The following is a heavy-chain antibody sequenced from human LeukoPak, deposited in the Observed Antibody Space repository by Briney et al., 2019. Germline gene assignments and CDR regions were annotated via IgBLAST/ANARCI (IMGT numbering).Heavy chain of an antibody. J-gene: IGHJ4*02. Sequence: GGSLRLSCAASGFTFSSYEMNWVRQAPGKGLEWVSYISSSGSTIYYADSVKGRFTISRDNAKNSLYLQMNSLRAEDMAVYYCASLYGDYGADYWGQGTLVTVSS. CDR2: ISSSGSTI. CDR3: ASLYGDYGADY. D-gene: IGHD4-17*01. CDR1: GFTFSSYE. V-gene: IGHV3-48*03.